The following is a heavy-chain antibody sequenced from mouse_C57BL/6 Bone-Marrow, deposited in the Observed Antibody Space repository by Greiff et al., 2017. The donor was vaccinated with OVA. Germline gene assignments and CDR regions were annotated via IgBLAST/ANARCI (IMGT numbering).Heavy chain of an antibody. D-gene: IGHD2-5*01. CDR3: TREAPIVTRAWFAY. V-gene: IGHV5-9-1*02. Sequence: EVMLVESGEGLVKPGGSLKLSCAASGFTFSSYAMSWVRQTPEKRLEWVAYISSGGDYIYYADTVKGRFTISRDNARNTLYLQMSSLKSEDTAMYYCTREAPIVTRAWFAYWGQGTLVTVSA. CDR2: ISSGGDYI. CDR1: GFTFSSYA. J-gene: IGHJ3*01.